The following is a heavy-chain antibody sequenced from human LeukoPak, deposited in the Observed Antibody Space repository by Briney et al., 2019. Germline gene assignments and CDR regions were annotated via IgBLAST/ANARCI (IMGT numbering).Heavy chain of an antibody. CDR1: GFAFSSYW. V-gene: IGHV3-7*01. CDR3: ARVRAKSGGSYYFDY. J-gene: IGHJ4*02. Sequence: GGSLRLSGAASGFAFSSYWMSWVRQAPGKGLEWVANIKQDGSEKYYVDSVKGRFTISRDNAKNSLYLQMNSLRAEDTAVYYCARVRAKSGGSYYFDYWGQGTLVTVSS. D-gene: IGHD2-15*01. CDR2: IKQDGSEK.